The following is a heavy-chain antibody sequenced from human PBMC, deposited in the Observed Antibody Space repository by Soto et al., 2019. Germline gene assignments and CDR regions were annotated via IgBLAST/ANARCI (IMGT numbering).Heavy chain of an antibody. CDR1: GGSISSSSYF. Sequence: PSETLSLTCTVSGGSISSSSYFWGWIRQPPGKGLEWIGTLYFSGITYYNPSLKSRVTISVDTSKTHLSLKLSSVTAADTAVYYCARAYGDYVFDYWGQGTLVNVSS. CDR2: LYFSGIT. V-gene: IGHV4-39*02. J-gene: IGHJ4*02. CDR3: ARAYGDYVFDY. D-gene: IGHD4-17*01.